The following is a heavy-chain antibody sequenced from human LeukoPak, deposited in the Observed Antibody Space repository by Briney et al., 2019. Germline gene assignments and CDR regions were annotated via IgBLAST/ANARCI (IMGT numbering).Heavy chain of an antibody. CDR3: AGESFDI. Sequence: PGGSLRLSCAASGFTFSNYAMDWVRQAPGKGLEWVAVISKDGSMKCYADSVQGRFTVSRDNSNNTLYLQMNSLRTEDTAVYYCAGESFDIWGQGTMVTVSS. CDR1: GFTFSNYA. J-gene: IGHJ3*02. CDR2: ISKDGSMK. V-gene: IGHV3-30*04.